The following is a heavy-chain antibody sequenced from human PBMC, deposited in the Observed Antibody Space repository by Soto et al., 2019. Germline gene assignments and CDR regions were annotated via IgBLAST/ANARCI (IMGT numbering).Heavy chain of an antibody. D-gene: IGHD4-17*01. CDR2: ISAGGGST. Sequence: PGGSLRLSCAASGFTFSRYAMSWVRQSPGKGLEWVSGISAGGGSTYYADSVKGRFTISRDNSKNTLYLQMNSLRAEDTAVYYCGKDPNGDYVGAFDIWGQGTMVTVSS. J-gene: IGHJ3*02. V-gene: IGHV3-23*01. CDR3: GKDPNGDYVGAFDI. CDR1: GFTFSRYA.